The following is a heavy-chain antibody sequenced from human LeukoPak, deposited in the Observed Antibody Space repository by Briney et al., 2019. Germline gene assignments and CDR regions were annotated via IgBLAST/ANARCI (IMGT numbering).Heavy chain of an antibody. CDR3: ARDEGLSPMTTVTTGPYY. CDR2: ISGSGGST. CDR1: GFTFSSYA. D-gene: IGHD4-17*01. J-gene: IGHJ4*02. V-gene: IGHV3-23*01. Sequence: PGGSLRLFCAASGFTFSSYAMSWVRQAPGKGLEWVSAISGSGGSTYYADSVKGRFTISRDNSKNTLYLQMNSLRAEDTAVYYCARDEGLSPMTTVTTGPYYWGQGTLVTVSS.